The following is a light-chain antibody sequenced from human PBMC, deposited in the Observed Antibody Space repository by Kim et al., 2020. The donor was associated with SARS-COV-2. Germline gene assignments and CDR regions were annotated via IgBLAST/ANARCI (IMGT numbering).Light chain of an antibody. CDR2: DAF. J-gene: IGKJ4*01. CDR1: QSVSSY. CDR3: HQRSNWPLT. V-gene: IGKV3-11*01. Sequence: LSPGERATLSCRASQSVSSYLAWYQQKPGQAPRLLIYDAFNRATGIPARFSGSGSGTDFTLTISSLEPEDFAVYFCHQRSNWPLTFGGGTKVDIK.